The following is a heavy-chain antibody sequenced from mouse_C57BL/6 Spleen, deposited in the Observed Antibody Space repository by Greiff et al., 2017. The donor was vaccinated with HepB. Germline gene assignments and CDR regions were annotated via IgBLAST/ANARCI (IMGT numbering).Heavy chain of an antibody. Sequence: VQLKESGGDLVKPGGSLKLSCAASGFTFSSYGMSWVRQTPDKRLEWVATISSGGSYTYYPDSVKGRFTISRDNAKNTLYLQMSSLKSADTAMYYCARDSSGSGLAYWGQGTLVTVSA. CDR2: ISSGGSYT. J-gene: IGHJ3*01. CDR1: GFTFSSYG. CDR3: ARDSSGSGLAY. V-gene: IGHV5-6*01. D-gene: IGHD3-2*02.